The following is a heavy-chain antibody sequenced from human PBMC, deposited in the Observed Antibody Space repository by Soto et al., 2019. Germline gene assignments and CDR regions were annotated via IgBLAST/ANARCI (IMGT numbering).Heavy chain of an antibody. Sequence: QVQLVQSGAEVKEPGASVKVSCKASGYTFTSYGLNWVRQAPGQGLEWMGWISAYNGNTNYAQKFQGRVTMPTDTCTSTAYMELRSLRSDDTAVYYCAGSRSSGYYLDYWGEGTLVTVSA. CDR3: AGSRSSGYYLDY. CDR1: GYTFTSYG. J-gene: IGHJ4*02. CDR2: ISAYNGNT. V-gene: IGHV1-18*01. D-gene: IGHD3-22*01.